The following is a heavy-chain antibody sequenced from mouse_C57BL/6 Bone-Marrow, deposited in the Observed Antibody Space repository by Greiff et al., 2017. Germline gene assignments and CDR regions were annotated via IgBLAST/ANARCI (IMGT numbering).Heavy chain of an antibody. Sequence: EVKLVESGGGLVKPGGSLKLSCAASGFTFSSYAMSWVRQTPEKRLEWVATISDGGSYTYYPDNVKGRFTISRDNAKNNLYLQMSHLKSEDTAMYYCARDERDDYYFDYRGQGTTLTVSS. D-gene: IGHD2-4*01. CDR2: ISDGGSYT. CDR3: ARDERDDYYFDY. J-gene: IGHJ2*01. CDR1: GFTFSSYA. V-gene: IGHV5-4*01.